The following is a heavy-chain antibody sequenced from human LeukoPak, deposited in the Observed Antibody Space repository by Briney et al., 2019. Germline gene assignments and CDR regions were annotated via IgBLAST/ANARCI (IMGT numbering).Heavy chain of an antibody. V-gene: IGHV3-21*01. CDR1: GFTVSNNY. J-gene: IGHJ4*02. Sequence: GGSLRLSCAASGFTVSNNYMSWVRQAPGKGLEWVSSISISSFYIYYADSVKGRFTISRDNAKNLLYLQMNSLRAEDTAVYYCARDQGYFDSWGQGTLVTVSS. D-gene: IGHD6-13*01. CDR2: ISISSFYI. CDR3: ARDQGYFDS.